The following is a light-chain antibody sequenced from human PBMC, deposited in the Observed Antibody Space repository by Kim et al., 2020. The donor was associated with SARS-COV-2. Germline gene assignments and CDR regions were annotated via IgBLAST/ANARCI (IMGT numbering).Light chain of an antibody. Sequence: RQRVTNSCSGNSSKNGNNAVNWYQQFPEKAPKLLVYYNDLRSSGVSDRFSGSKSGTSASLAIRGLQSEDEADYYCETWDDSVNGWVFGGGTQLTVL. CDR2: YND. J-gene: IGLJ3*02. V-gene: IGLV1-36*01. CDR1: SSKNGNNA. CDR3: ETWDDSVNGWV.